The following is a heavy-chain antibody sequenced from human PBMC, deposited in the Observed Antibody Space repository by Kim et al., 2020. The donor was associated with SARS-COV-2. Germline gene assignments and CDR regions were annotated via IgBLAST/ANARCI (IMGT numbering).Heavy chain of an antibody. V-gene: IGHV1-69*13. D-gene: IGHD3-10*01. J-gene: IGHJ4*02. CDR1: GGTFSSYA. CDR2: IIPIFGTA. Sequence: SVKVSCKASGGTFSSYAISWVRQAPGQGLEWMGGIIPIFGTANYAQKFQGRVTITADESTSTAYMELSSLRSEDTAVYYCARLRQGNPGETGRGLDYWGQGTLVTVSS. CDR3: ARLRQGNPGETGRGLDY.